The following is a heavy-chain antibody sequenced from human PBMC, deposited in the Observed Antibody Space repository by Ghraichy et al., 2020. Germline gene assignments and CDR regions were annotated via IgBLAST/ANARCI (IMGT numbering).Heavy chain of an antibody. D-gene: IGHD1-1*01. CDR1: GFTFSTYW. Sequence: GGSLRLSCVASGFTFSTYWMSWVRQTPGKGLEWVANIKQDGSDEYFVESVKGRFTISRDNARNSLYLQMNSLRADDTAVYYCARCPDNNWYFDLWGRGTLVTVSS. J-gene: IGHJ2*01. CDR2: IKQDGSDE. V-gene: IGHV3-7*03. CDR3: ARCPDNNWYFDL.